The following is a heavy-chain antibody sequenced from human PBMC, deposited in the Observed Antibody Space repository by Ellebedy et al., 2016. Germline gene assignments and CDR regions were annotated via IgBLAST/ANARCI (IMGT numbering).Heavy chain of an antibody. CDR3: ATRHFGTYNI. CDR2: LHGGGTS. D-gene: IGHD3-16*01. J-gene: IGHJ3*02. V-gene: IGHV3-53*01. Sequence: GESLKISCAASGFSVSSNDMSWVRQAPGKGLELVSLLHGGGTSYYADSVKGRFTISRDGSKNTLYLQMNSLRPEDTAMYYCATRHFGTYNIWGRGTVVTVSS. CDR1: GFSVSSND.